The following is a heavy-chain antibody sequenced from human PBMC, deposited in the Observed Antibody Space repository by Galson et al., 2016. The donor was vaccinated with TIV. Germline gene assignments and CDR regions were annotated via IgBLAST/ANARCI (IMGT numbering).Heavy chain of an antibody. CDR1: GGSIAGGIYL. Sequence: LSLTCSVSGGSIAGGIYLWGWIRQPAGKGLEWVGHVHTSGSTNYNPSLKSRVTVSVDTSKNQFSLRLSSVTAADTAVYYSARWPISTILVVTNAFDIWGQGTMITVSS. CDR3: ARWPISTILVVTNAFDI. V-gene: IGHV4-61*09. J-gene: IGHJ3*02. CDR2: VHTSGST. D-gene: IGHD2-8*02.